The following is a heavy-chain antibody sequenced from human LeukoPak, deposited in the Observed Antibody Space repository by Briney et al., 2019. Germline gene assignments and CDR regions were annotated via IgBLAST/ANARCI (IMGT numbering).Heavy chain of an antibody. CDR1: GFTFSSYW. J-gene: IGHJ6*03. V-gene: IGHV3-74*01. CDR2: INTDGSST. Sequence: GGSLRFSCAASGFTFSSYWMHWVRQAPGKGLVWVSRINTDGSSTSYADSVKGRFTISRDNAKNTLYLQMNSLRAEDTAVYYCARDNLPAYYYYMDVWGKGTTVTVSS. CDR3: ARDNLPAYYYYMDV. D-gene: IGHD1-14*01.